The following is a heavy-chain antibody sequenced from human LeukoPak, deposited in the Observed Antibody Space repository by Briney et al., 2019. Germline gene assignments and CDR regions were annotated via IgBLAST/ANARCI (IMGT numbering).Heavy chain of an antibody. CDR1: GGSISSYY. J-gene: IGHJ6*04. CDR2: IYYSGST. V-gene: IGHV4-59*01. CDR3: ARETYYYGSGSYSQRMDV. D-gene: IGHD3-10*01. Sequence: PETLSLTCTVSGGSISSYYWSWIRQPPGKGLEWIGYIYYSGSTNYNPSLKSRVTISVDTSKNQFSLKLSSVTAADTAVYYCARETYYYGSGSYSQRMDVWGKGTTVTVSS.